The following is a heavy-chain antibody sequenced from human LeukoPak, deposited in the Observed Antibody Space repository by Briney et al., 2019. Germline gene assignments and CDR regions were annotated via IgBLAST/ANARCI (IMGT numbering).Heavy chain of an antibody. Sequence: GGSLRLSCAASGFKFSDHYIDWVRQAPGKGLEWVGRSRNKASSYTTEYAASVEGRFTISRDVSESSLYLQMNSLRTEDTAVYYCAKDVSGSPGRFDYWGQGTLVTVSS. CDR2: SRNKASSYTT. CDR3: AKDVSGSPGRFDY. J-gene: IGHJ4*02. CDR1: GFKFSDHY. D-gene: IGHD1-26*01. V-gene: IGHV3-72*01.